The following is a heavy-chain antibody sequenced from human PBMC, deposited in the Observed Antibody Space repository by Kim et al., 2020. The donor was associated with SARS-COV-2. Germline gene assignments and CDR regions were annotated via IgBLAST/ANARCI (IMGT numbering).Heavy chain of an antibody. V-gene: IGHV1-69*13. CDR3: ARDRSFVSRSGRLDY. J-gene: IGHJ4*02. CDR1: GGTFSSYA. D-gene: IGHD3-3*02. Sequence: SVKVSCKASGGTFSSYAISWVRQAPGQGLEWMGGIIPIFGTANYAQKFQGRVTITADESTSTAYMELSSLRSEDTAVYYCARDRSFVSRSGRLDYWGQGTLVTVSS. CDR2: IIPIFGTA.